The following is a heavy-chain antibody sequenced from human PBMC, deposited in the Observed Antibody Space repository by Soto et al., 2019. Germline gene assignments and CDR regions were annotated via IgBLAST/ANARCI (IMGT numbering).Heavy chain of an antibody. CDR2: IKQDGSEK. V-gene: IGHV3-7*01. J-gene: IGHJ4*02. D-gene: IGHD3-10*01. Sequence: GGSLRLSCAASGFTFSSYWMSWVRQAPGKGLEWVANIKQDGSEKYYVDSVKGRFTISRDNAKNSLYLQMNSLRAEDTAVYYCAREGYYGSGSYYRRMYYFDYWGQGTLVTVSS. CDR3: AREGYYGSGSYYRRMYYFDY. CDR1: GFTFSSYW.